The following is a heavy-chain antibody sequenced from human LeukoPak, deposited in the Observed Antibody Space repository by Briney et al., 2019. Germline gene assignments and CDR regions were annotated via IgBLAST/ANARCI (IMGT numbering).Heavy chain of an antibody. D-gene: IGHD6-13*01. J-gene: IGHJ6*02. Sequence: PGGSLRLSCAASGFTFSSYSMTWVRQAPGKGLEWVSSISSSSSYIYYADSVKGRFTISRDNAKNSLYLQMNSLRAEDTAVYYCARGGGAAAGMYYYYGMGVWGQGTTVTVSS. CDR3: ARGGGAAAGMYYYYGMGV. V-gene: IGHV3-21*01. CDR2: ISSSSSYI. CDR1: GFTFSSYS.